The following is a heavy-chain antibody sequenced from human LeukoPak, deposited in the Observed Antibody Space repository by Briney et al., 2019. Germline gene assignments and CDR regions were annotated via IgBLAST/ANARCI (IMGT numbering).Heavy chain of an antibody. D-gene: IGHD3-22*01. J-gene: IGHJ4*02. Sequence: SGTLSLTCTVSGGSISSSSYYWGWIRQPPGKGLEWIGSIYYSGSTYYNPSLKSRVTISVDTSKNQFSLKLSSVTAADTAVYYCARHYYDSSGYFIWGQGTLVTVSS. CDR1: GGSISSSSYY. CDR3: ARHYYDSSGYFI. V-gene: IGHV4-39*01. CDR2: IYYSGST.